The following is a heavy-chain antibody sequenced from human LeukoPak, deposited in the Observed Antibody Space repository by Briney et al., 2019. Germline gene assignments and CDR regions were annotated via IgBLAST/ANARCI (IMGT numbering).Heavy chain of an antibody. J-gene: IGHJ3*02. Sequence: SGPTLVKPTQTLTLTCTFSGFSLSTSGVGVGWIRQPPGKALEWLALIYWDDDKRYSPSLKSRLTITKDTSKNQVVLTMTNMDPVDTATYYCAHRGSGIAVAHDAFDIWGQGTMVTVSS. D-gene: IGHD6-19*01. CDR2: IYWDDDK. CDR3: AHRGSGIAVAHDAFDI. V-gene: IGHV2-5*02. CDR1: GFSLSTSGVG.